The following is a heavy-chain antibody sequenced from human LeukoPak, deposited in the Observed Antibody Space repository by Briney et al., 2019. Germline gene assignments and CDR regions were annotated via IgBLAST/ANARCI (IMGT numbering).Heavy chain of an antibody. D-gene: IGHD3-22*01. V-gene: IGHV3-21*01. CDR3: ARETIPLSVPDGSGSYYYYYYMDV. CDR2: IGSSGDFI. Sequence: PGGSLRLSCAASGFTFSDYSLNWVRQAPGKGLEWVSSIGSSGDFIYYADSVKGRFTISRDNAKKSLFLEMNSLRAEDTALYFCARETIPLSVPDGSGSYYYYYYMDVWGKGTTVTVPS. J-gene: IGHJ6*03. CDR1: GFTFSDYS.